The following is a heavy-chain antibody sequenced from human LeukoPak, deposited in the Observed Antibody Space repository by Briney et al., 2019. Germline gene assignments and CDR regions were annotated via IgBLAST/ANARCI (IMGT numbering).Heavy chain of an antibody. Sequence: ASVKVSCKASGYTFTSFGISWVRQAPGQGLEWMGGIIPIFGTANYAQKFQGRVTINADKSTSTAYMELSSLRSEDTAVYYCARSGMDSSGYGNLDYWGQGTLVTVSS. CDR2: IIPIFGTA. D-gene: IGHD3-22*01. CDR1: GYTFTSFG. CDR3: ARSGMDSSGYGNLDY. V-gene: IGHV1-69*06. J-gene: IGHJ4*02.